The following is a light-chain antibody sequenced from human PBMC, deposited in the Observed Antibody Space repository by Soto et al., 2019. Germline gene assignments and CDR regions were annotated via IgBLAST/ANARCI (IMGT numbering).Light chain of an antibody. CDR2: DAS. J-gene: IGKJ1*01. CDR3: QQYSSRST. CDR1: QSISNW. Sequence: IHMTHSPSTLPASFGYRVTMTFRASQSISNWLAWYQQKPGKAPNLLIYDASSLQSGVPSRFSGSGFGTEFTLTISSLQPGDFATYYCQQYSSRSTFGQGTKVDI. V-gene: IGKV1-5*01.